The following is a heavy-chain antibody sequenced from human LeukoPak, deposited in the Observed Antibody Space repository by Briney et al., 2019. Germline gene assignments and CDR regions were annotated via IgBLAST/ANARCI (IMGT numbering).Heavy chain of an antibody. D-gene: IGHD2-15*01. V-gene: IGHV3-64*01. CDR1: GFTFSSYA. J-gene: IGHJ4*02. Sequence: GGSLRLSCAASGFTFSSYAMHWVRQAPGKGLEYVSAISSNGGSTYYANSVKGRFTISRDNSKNALYLQMGSLRAEDMAVYYCAREACSGGSCYSDWGQGTPVTVSS. CDR3: AREACSGGSCYSD. CDR2: ISSNGGST.